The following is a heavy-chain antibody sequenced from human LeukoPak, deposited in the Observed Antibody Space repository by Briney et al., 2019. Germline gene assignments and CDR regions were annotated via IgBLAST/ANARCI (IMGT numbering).Heavy chain of an antibody. Sequence: GESLRLSCAASGFTFSSYWMSWVRLAPGKGLEWVANIKQDGSEIYYVDSVKGRFTISRDNAKNSLYLQMNSLRAEDTAVYYCAKDRAYYASGSIIDYWGQGTLVTVSS. D-gene: IGHD3-10*01. CDR1: GFTFSSYW. CDR2: IKQDGSEI. V-gene: IGHV3-7*03. J-gene: IGHJ4*02. CDR3: AKDRAYYASGSIIDY.